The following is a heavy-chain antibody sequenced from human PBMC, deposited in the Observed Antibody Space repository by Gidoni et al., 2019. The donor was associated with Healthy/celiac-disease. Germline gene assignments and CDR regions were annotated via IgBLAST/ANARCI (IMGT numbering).Heavy chain of an antibody. J-gene: IGHJ6*02. CDR3: ATSYSGSYYGGYYDYGMDV. CDR1: GFTFSSRG. Sequence: QVQLVESGGCVVKPGRTWGLSWEASGFTFSSRGMHLVRQAPGKELEWVAVLSYDGSNTYYADSVKGRFTISRDNSKNTLYLQMNSLRAEDTAVYYCATSYSGSYYGGYYDYGMDVWGQGTTVTVSS. CDR2: LSYDGSNT. D-gene: IGHD1-26*01. V-gene: IGHV3-30*03.